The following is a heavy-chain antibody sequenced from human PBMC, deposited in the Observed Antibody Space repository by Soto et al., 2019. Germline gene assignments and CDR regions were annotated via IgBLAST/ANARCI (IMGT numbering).Heavy chain of an antibody. CDR3: ARDNPYCGGDCSLGFDY. CDR2: IYYSGST. J-gene: IGHJ4*02. D-gene: IGHD2-21*02. V-gene: IGHV4-31*03. CDR1: GGSISSGGYY. Sequence: QVQLQESGPGLVKPSQTLSLTCTVSGGSISSGGYYWSWIRQHPGKGLEWIGYIYYSGSTYYNPSLQSRVTISVDTSKNQFSLKLSSVTAADTAVYYCARDNPYCGGDCSLGFDYWGQGTLVTVSS.